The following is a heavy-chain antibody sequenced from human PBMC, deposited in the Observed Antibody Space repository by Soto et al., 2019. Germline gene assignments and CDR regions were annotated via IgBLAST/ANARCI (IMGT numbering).Heavy chain of an antibody. CDR1: GFTFSTHS. J-gene: IGHJ4*02. CDR3: VRDAVAATGSMGY. V-gene: IGHV3-21*01. Sequence: EVQLVESGGGLVKPGGSLRLSCAASGFTFSTHSMNWVRQAPWKGLEWVSSISSTSDYIYYADSVKGRFTISRENAKNSLFLQMDSLRAEDTAVYYCVRDAVAATGSMGYWGQGTLVTVSS. D-gene: IGHD7-27*01. CDR2: ISSTSDYI.